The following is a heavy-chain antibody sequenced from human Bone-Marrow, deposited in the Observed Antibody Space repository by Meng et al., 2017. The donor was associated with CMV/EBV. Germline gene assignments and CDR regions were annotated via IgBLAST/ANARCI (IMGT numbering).Heavy chain of an antibody. D-gene: IGHD6-13*01. V-gene: IGHV1-2*02. CDR2: INPNSGGT. J-gene: IGHJ3*02. Sequence: ASVKVSCKASGYTFTGYYMHWVRQAPGQGLEWMGWINPNSGGTNYAQKFQGRVTMTRDTSISIGYMEVNRLRSDDTAVYYCARGSPRRAKYSSTWYDSFDIWGQGTKVTVSS. CDR1: GYTFTGYY. CDR3: ARGSPRRAKYSSTWYDSFDI.